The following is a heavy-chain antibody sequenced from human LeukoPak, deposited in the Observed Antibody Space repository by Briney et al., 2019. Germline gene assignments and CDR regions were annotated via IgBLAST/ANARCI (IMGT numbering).Heavy chain of an antibody. Sequence: ASVKVSCKASGYTFTSYGISWVRQAPGQGLEWMGWISAYNGNTNYAQKLQGRVTMTTDTSTSTAYMELRSLRSDDTAVYYCARGYYDFWSGYYDSLTVTNYFDYWGQGTLVTVSS. D-gene: IGHD3-3*01. J-gene: IGHJ4*02. CDR2: ISAYNGNT. V-gene: IGHV1-18*01. CDR3: ARGYYDFWSGYYDSLTVTNYFDY. CDR1: GYTFTSYG.